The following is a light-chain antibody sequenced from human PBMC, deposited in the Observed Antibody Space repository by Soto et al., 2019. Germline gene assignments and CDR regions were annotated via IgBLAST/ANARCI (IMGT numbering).Light chain of an antibody. CDR3: QQYHSYWT. Sequence: DIQMTESPSILSAAVGDRVTITFRASHSIGSSLAWYQQKPGKAPKVLIHDASNLETGVPSRFSGSGSGAEFTLTISSLQPDDFATYYCQQYHSYWTFGQGTKVDIK. CDR2: DAS. CDR1: HSIGSS. J-gene: IGKJ1*01. V-gene: IGKV1-5*01.